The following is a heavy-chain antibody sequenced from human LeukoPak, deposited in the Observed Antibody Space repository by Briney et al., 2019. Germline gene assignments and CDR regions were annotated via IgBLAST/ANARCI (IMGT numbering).Heavy chain of an antibody. CDR1: AFTFSSHA. CDR2: ISAGGTNT. D-gene: IGHD1-14*01. V-gene: IGHV3-23*01. CDR3: AKDLPEPGY. J-gene: IGHJ4*02. Sequence: GGSLRLSCAASAFTFSSHAMNWVRQTPRKGLEWVSGISAGGTNTHYADSVKGRFTISRDNSKNTLYLQMNSLRAEDTAVYYYAKDLPEPGYWGQGTLVTVSS.